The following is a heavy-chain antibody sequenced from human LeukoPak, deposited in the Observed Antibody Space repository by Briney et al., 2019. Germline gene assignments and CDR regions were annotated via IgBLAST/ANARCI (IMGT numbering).Heavy chain of an antibody. V-gene: IGHV4-39*07. CDR2: IYYSGST. J-gene: IGHJ6*02. Sequence: PSETLSLTCTVSGGSISSYYWGWIRQPPGKGLEWIGSIYYSGSTYYNPSLKSRVTISVDTSKNQFSLNLSSVTAADTAVYYCARDTWYYGMDVWGQGTTVTVSS. CDR3: ARDTWYYGMDV. D-gene: IGHD3-16*01. CDR1: GGSISSYY.